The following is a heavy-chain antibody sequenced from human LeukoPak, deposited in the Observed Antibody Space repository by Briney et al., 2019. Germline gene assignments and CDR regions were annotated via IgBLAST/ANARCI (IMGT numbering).Heavy chain of an antibody. CDR2: IYPGDSDT. J-gene: IGHJ6*02. Sequence: GESLKISCRGSGYSFTSYWIGWVRQMPGKGLEWMGIIYPGDSDTRYSPSFQGQVTISADKSISTAYLQWSSLKASDTAMYYCARHMYGSGNEPYGMDVWGQGTTVTVSS. CDR3: ARHMYGSGNEPYGMDV. D-gene: IGHD3-10*01. V-gene: IGHV5-51*01. CDR1: GYSFTSYW.